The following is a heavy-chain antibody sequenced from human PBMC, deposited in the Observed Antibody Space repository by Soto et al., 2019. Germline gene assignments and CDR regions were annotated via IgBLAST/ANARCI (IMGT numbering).Heavy chain of an antibody. CDR1: GFTFTSSA. Sequence: SVKVSCEASGFTFTSSAMQWVRQARGQRLEWIGWIVVGSGNTNYAQKFQERVTITRDMSTSTAYMELSSLRSEDTAVYYCAAGYCSSTSCTDYYYYYYMDVWGKGTTVTVSS. V-gene: IGHV1-58*02. CDR3: AAGYCSSTSCTDYYYYYYMDV. J-gene: IGHJ6*03. D-gene: IGHD2-2*01. CDR2: IVVGSGNT.